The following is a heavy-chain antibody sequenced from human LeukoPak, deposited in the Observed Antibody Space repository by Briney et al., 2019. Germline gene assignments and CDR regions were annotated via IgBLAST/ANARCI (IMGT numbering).Heavy chain of an antibody. CDR2: ISGSGGST. J-gene: IGHJ3*02. CDR1: GFTFSSYG. D-gene: IGHD4-17*01. Sequence: GGSLRLSCAASGFTFSSYGMSWVRQAPGKGLEWVSAISGSGGSTYYADSVKGRLTISRDNSKNTLYLQMNSLRAEDRALYYCARESTVTADAFDIWGQGTMVTVSS. V-gene: IGHV3-23*01. CDR3: ARESTVTADAFDI.